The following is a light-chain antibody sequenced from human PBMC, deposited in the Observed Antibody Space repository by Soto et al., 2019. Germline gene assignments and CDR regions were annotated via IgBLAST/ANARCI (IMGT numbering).Light chain of an antibody. CDR3: QQRSNWPLT. V-gene: IGKV3-11*01. CDR1: QSVSSD. CDR2: DAS. J-gene: IGKJ4*01. Sequence: EIILTQSPVTLSLPPGERASLSCRASQSVSSDLAWCQQKPGQAPRLLIYDASKRATGIPARFSGSGSGTDFTLTISSLEPEDFAVYYCQQRSNWPLTFGGGTKVDIK.